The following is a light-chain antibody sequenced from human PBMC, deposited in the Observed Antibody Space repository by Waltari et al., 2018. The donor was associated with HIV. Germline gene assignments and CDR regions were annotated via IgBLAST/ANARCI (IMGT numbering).Light chain of an antibody. CDR3: QVWDSSSDTYV. V-gene: IGLV3-21*04. Sequence: SYVLTQPPSVSVAPGTTARITCGGNNIGSKSVHGYQQKPGQAPVLGIYYDSARPAWIPERFSGSNSGNTATLTISRVEAGDEVDYYCQVWDSSSDTYVFGTGTKVTVL. J-gene: IGLJ1*01. CDR2: YDS. CDR1: NIGSKS.